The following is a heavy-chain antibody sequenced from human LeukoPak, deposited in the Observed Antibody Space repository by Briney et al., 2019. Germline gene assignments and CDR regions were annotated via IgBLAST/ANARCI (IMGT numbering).Heavy chain of an antibody. CDR3: ARRDYYYYMDV. Sequence: PGGSLRLSCAASGFTFSSYSMSWVRQAPGKGLEWVGRIKTKTDGGTTDYAAPVKGRFTISRDDSKNTLYLQMNSLRAEDTAVYYCARRDYYYYMDVWGKGTTVTISS. CDR1: GFTFSSYS. V-gene: IGHV3-15*01. CDR2: IKTKTDGGTT. J-gene: IGHJ6*03.